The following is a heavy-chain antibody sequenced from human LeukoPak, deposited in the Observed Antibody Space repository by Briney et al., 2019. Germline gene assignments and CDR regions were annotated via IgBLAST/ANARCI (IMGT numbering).Heavy chain of an antibody. CDR2: IGRDGTAI. Sequence: GGSLRLSCVASGFTFNDYYMGWIRQAPGKGLEWVSYIGRDGTAIYYADSAKGRCTISRDTTEKSLYLQMNSLRADDSAVYFCARLWGGLTMSRFLDSWGQGTPVTVSS. CDR3: ARLWGGLTMSRFLDS. D-gene: IGHD3-16*01. J-gene: IGHJ1*01. V-gene: IGHV3-11*01. CDR1: GFTFNDYY.